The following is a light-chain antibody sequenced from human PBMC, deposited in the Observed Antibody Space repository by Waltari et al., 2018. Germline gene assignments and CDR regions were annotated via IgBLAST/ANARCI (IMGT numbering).Light chain of an antibody. CDR2: KAS. CDR3: QQYDTYLPWT. V-gene: IGKV1-5*03. J-gene: IGKJ1*01. CDR1: QSIRGW. Sequence: DIQMTQSPSTLSASVWDRVTISCRASQSIRGWLAWYQQKPGEAPSLMIYKASTFQSGVPSRFSGSGSGTEFTLTSSSRQPDDFATYYCQQYDTYLPWTFGQGTKVEIK.